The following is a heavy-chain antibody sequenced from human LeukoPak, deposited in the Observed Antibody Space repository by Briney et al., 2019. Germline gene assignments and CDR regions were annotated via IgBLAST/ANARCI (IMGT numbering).Heavy chain of an antibody. V-gene: IGHV4-59*12. CDR2: IYYSGST. CDR1: GGSISSYY. J-gene: IGHJ5*02. CDR3: ARDPEWFDP. Sequence: PSETLSLTCTVSGGSISSYYWSWIRQPPGKGLEWIGYIYYSGSTNYNPSLKSRVTISVDTSKNQFSLKLSSVTAADTAVYYCARDPEWFDPWGQGTLVTVSS.